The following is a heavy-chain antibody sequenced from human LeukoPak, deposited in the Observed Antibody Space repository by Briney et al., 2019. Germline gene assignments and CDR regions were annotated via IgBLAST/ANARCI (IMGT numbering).Heavy chain of an antibody. V-gene: IGHV3-30*03. CDR1: GFTFSSYG. CDR2: ISYDGSNK. D-gene: IGHD3-10*01. J-gene: IGHJ5*02. Sequence: GRSLRLSCAASGFTFSSYGMHWVRQAPGKGLEWVAVISYDGSNKYYADSVKGRFAISRDNSKNTLYLQMNSLRAEDTAVYYCARGIRTMVRGVIIFPFDPWGQGTLVTVSS. CDR3: ARGIRTMVRGVIIFPFDP.